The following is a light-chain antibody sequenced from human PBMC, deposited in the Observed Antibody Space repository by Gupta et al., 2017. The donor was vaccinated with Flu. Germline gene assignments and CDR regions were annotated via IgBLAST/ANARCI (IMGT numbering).Light chain of an antibody. CDR1: QSVLYSSNNKNY. CDR2: WAS. Sequence: DIVMTQSPDSLAVSLGERATINCKSSQSVLYSSNNKNYLAWYQQKPGQPPKLLIYWASTRESGVPDRFSGSGSGTDFTLTISSLQAEDVAVYYCHQDDSTPYIFGQGTKLEIK. J-gene: IGKJ2*01. CDR3: HQDDSTPYI. V-gene: IGKV4-1*01.